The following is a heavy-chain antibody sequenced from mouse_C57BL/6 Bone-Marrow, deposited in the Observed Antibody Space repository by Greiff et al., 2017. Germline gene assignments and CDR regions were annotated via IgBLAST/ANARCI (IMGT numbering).Heavy chain of an antibody. CDR2: IYPGSGST. D-gene: IGHD3-2*02. J-gene: IGHJ4*01. V-gene: IGHV1-55*01. Sequence: QVQLQQPGAELVKPGASVKMSCKASGYTFTSYWITWVKQRPGQGLEWIGDIYPGSGSTNYNEKFKSKATLTVDTSSSTAYMQLSSLTSEDSAVYYCARLTAQATEHYAMDYWGQGTSVTVSS. CDR3: ARLTAQATEHYAMDY. CDR1: GYTFTSYW.